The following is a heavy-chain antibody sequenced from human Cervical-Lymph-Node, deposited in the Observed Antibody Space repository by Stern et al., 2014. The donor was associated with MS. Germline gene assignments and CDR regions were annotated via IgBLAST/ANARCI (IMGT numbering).Heavy chain of an antibody. CDR2: INQSGST. CDR3: ARVPGITGTTGNWFDP. V-gene: IGHV4-34*01. J-gene: IGHJ5*02. Sequence: QVQLQQWGAGLLKPSETLSLTCAVYGGSFSGYYWSWIRQPPGKGLEWIGEINQSGSTNYNQPLKSRVTISVDTPQNQFSLKLSPLTAADTAVYYCARVPGITGTTGNWFDPWGQGTLVTVSS. CDR1: GGSFSGYY. D-gene: IGHD1-7*01.